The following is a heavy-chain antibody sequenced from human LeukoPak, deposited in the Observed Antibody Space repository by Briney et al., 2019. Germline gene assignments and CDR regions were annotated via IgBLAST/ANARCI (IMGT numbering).Heavy chain of an antibody. CDR1: GFTFNNYW. J-gene: IGHJ4*02. CDR2: IKQDGSEK. V-gene: IGHV3-7*04. D-gene: IGHD3-10*01. Sequence: PGGSLRLSCAASGFTFNNYWMTWVRQAPGEGLEWVANIKQDGSEKYYVDSVKGRFTISRDNAKNSLYLQMNSLRAEDTTVYYCARDLRFGESPTFDYWGQGTLVTVSS. CDR3: ARDLRFGESPTFDY.